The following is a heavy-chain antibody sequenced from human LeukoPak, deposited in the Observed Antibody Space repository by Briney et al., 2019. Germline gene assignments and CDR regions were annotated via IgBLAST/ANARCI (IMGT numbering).Heavy chain of an antibody. J-gene: IGHJ3*02. V-gene: IGHV3-53*01. CDR3: ARIEWERLGRAFDI. CDR1: GFTVSDNY. Sequence: PGWSLRLSCAASGFTVSDNYMTWVRQAPGKGLEWVSSIYNTGATHYAESVKGRFTISRDNSKNTLFLQVNSLRAEDMAVYYCARIEWERLGRAFDIWGQGTMVTVSS. D-gene: IGHD1-26*01. CDR2: IYNTGAT.